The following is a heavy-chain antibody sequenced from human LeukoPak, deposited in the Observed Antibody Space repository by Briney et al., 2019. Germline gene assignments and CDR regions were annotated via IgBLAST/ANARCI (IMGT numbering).Heavy chain of an antibody. CDR3: ARVHSSSWYPDKTYYYYYMDV. CDR1: GFTFSSYS. V-gene: IGHV3-21*01. CDR2: ISSSSSYI. Sequence: GGSLRLSCAASGFTFSSYSMNWVRQAPGKGLEWVSSISSSSSYIYYADSVKGRFTISRDNAKNSLYLQMNSLRAEDTAVYYCARVHSSSWYPDKTYYYYYMDVWGKGTTVTVSS. J-gene: IGHJ6*03. D-gene: IGHD6-13*01.